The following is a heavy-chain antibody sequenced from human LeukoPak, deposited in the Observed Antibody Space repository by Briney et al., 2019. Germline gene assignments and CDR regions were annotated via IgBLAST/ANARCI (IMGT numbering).Heavy chain of an antibody. CDR3: VKDRGYSGYDTFDY. V-gene: IGHV3-64D*06. Sequence: GGSLRLSCSASGFTFSRYAKHCVRQAPGRALEYVSAISSNGGSTYYADSVRGRFTISRDNSKNTLYLQMSSLRAEDTAVYYCVKDRGYSGYDTFDYWGQGTLVTVSS. CDR2: ISSNGGST. J-gene: IGHJ4*02. D-gene: IGHD5-12*01. CDR1: GFTFSRYA.